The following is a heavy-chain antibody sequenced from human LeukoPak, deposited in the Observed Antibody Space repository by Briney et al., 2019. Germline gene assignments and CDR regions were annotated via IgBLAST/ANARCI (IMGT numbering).Heavy chain of an antibody. CDR2: IYYSGST. J-gene: IGHJ5*02. V-gene: IGHV4-59*01. D-gene: IGHD4-17*01. CDR1: GGSISSYY. Sequence: SETLSLTCTVSGGSISSYYWSWIRQPTGKGLEWIGYIYYSGSTNYNPSLKSRVTISVDTSKNQFSLKLSSVTAADTAVYYCARNGDYDGDWFDPWGQGTLVTVSS. CDR3: ARNGDYDGDWFDP.